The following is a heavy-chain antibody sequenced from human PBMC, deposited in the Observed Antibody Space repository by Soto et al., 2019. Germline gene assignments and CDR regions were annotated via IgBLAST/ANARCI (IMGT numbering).Heavy chain of an antibody. V-gene: IGHV1-18*01. J-gene: IGHJ4*02. Sequence: VASVKVSCKASGYTFTSYGISWVRQAPGQGLEWMGWISAYNGNTNYAQKLQGRVTMTTDTSTSTAYMELRSLRSDDTAVYYCARDRRGYSYGSPVGYWGQGTLVTVSS. CDR1: GYTFTSYG. CDR2: ISAYNGNT. D-gene: IGHD5-18*01. CDR3: ARDRRGYSYGSPVGY.